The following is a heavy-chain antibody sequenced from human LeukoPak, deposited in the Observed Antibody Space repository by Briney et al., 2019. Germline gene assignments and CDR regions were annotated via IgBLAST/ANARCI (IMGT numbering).Heavy chain of an antibody. D-gene: IGHD5-18*01. J-gene: IGHJ3*02. V-gene: IGHV1-69*06. Sequence: GASVKVSCKASGYTFTSYGISWVRQAPGQGLEWMGGIIPIFGTANYAQKFQGRVTITADKSTSTAYLELSSLRSEDTAVYYCARTEIGYSYGFNAFDIWGQGTMVTVSS. CDR2: IIPIFGTA. CDR3: ARTEIGYSYGFNAFDI. CDR1: GYTFTSYG.